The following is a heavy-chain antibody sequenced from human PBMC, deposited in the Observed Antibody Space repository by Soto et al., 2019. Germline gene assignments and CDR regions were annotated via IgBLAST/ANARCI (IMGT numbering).Heavy chain of an antibody. V-gene: IGHV3-23*01. CDR3: QSYCSGGSCYRTNAFDI. CDR1: GFTFSSYA. J-gene: IGHJ3*02. Sequence: PGGSLRLSCAASGFTFSSYAMSWVRQAPGKGLECVSAISGSGGNTYYADSVKGRFTVSSDNSKNTLYLQMNSLRAEDTAIYYCQSYCSGGSCYRTNAFDIWGQGTMVTVSS. CDR2: ISGSGGNT. D-gene: IGHD2-15*01.